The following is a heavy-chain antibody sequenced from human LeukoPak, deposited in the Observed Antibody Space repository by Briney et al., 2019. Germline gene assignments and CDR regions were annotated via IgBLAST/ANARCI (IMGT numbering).Heavy chain of an antibody. V-gene: IGHV4-34*01. CDR1: GGSFSGYY. D-gene: IGHD5-18*01. CDR2: INHSGST. Sequence: SETLSLTCAVYGGSFSGYYWSWIRQPPGKGLEWIGEINHSGSTNYNPSLKSRVTISVDTSKNQFSLKLSSVTAADTAVYYCARGVGYSYGSFHPRHYYFDYWGQGTLVTVSS. CDR3: ARGVGYSYGSFHPRHYYFDY. J-gene: IGHJ4*02.